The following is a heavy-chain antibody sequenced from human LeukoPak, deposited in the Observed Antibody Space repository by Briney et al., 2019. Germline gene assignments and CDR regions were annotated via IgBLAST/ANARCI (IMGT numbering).Heavy chain of an antibody. CDR1: GFTFSSYG. V-gene: IGHV3-33*01. Sequence: PGRSLKLSCAASGFTFSSYGMHWVRQAPGKGLEWVAVIWYDGSNKYYADSVKGRFTISRDNSKNTLYLQMNSLRAEDTAVYYCATSIVGFTYDEHFQHWGQGTLVTVSS. CDR3: ATSIVGFTYDEHFQH. D-gene: IGHD1-26*01. CDR2: IWYDGSNK. J-gene: IGHJ1*01.